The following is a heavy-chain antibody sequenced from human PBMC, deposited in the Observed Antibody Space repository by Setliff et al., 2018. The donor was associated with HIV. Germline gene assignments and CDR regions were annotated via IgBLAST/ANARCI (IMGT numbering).Heavy chain of an antibody. CDR2: ISPNGDIT. D-gene: IGHD2-8*01. J-gene: IGHJ5*02. Sequence: SLRLSCAASGFTFTAYNMAWVRQAPGKGLEWISAISPNGDITYYAASVQGRFTISRDNSKDTLYLDLNSLRSEDTAVYYCVRDDSNGPNSLDPWGQGTLVTVSS. CDR3: VRDDSNGPNSLDP. CDR1: GFTFTAYN. V-gene: IGHV3-23*01.